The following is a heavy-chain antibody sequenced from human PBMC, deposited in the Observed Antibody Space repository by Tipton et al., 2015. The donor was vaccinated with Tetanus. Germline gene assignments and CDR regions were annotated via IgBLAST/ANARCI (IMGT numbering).Heavy chain of an antibody. J-gene: IGHJ4*02. CDR2: IYPGDSHT. D-gene: IGHD1-7*01. CDR3: ARQPTHYDWNYYFDY. V-gene: IGHV5-51*01. CDR1: GYIFATYW. Sequence: QLVQSGAEVKKPGESLKISCQVSGYIFATYWIGWVRQMPGKGLEWMGLIYPGDSHTKYSPSFQGQGTIAVDMSNNTAYLQWTSLKASDTAMGYCARQPTHYDWNYYFDYWGQGTLVTVSS.